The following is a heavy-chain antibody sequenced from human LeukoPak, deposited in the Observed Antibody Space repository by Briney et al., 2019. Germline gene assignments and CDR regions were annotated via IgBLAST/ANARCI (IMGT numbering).Heavy chain of an antibody. Sequence: SVKVSCKASGGTFSSYAISWVRQAPGQGLEWMGRIIPIFGIANYAQKFQGRVTITADKSTSTAYMELSSLRSEDTAVYYCARNIAARQGAYYYYGMDVWGQGTTVTVSS. V-gene: IGHV1-69*04. CDR3: ARNIAARQGAYYYYGMDV. CDR2: IIPIFGIA. D-gene: IGHD6-6*01. J-gene: IGHJ6*02. CDR1: GGTFSSYA.